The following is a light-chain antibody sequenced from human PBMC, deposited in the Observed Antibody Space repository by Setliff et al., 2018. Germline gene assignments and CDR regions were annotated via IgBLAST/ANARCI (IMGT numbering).Light chain of an antibody. CDR1: SRDVGSYDY. CDR3: NAYTSGTTYV. J-gene: IGLJ1*01. Sequence: QSALTQPASVSGSPGQSITISCIGSSRDVGSYDYVSWYQQYPGKAPQLIIYAVSDRPSGVSNRFSGSKSGNTASLTISGLQTEDEADYYCNAYTSGTTYVFGTGTKVTVL. CDR2: AVS. V-gene: IGLV2-14*03.